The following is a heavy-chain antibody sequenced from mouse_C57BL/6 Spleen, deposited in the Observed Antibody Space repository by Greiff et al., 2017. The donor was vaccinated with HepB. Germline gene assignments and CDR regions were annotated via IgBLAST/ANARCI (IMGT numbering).Heavy chain of an antibody. CDR1: GYTFTDYY. CDR3: ARRVITTVVDWYFDV. Sequence: VQLQQSGPELVKPGASVKISCKASGYTFTDYYMNWVKQSHGKSLEWIGDINPNNGGTSYNQKFKGKATLTVDKSSSTAYMELRSLTSEDSAVYYCARRVITTVVDWYFDVWGTGTTVTVSS. CDR2: INPNNGGT. V-gene: IGHV1-26*01. D-gene: IGHD1-1*01. J-gene: IGHJ1*03.